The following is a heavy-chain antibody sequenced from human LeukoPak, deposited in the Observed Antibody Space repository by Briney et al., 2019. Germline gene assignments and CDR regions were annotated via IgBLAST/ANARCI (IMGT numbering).Heavy chain of an antibody. D-gene: IGHD6-13*01. CDR3: ARGMKQQLWAFDY. J-gene: IGHJ4*02. Sequence: VASVKVSCKASGGTFSSYAISWVRQAPGQGLEWMGGITPIFGTANYAQKFQGRVTITADESTSTAYMELSSLRSEDTAVYYCARGMKQQLWAFDYWGQGTLVTVSS. V-gene: IGHV1-69*13. CDR1: GGTFSSYA. CDR2: ITPIFGTA.